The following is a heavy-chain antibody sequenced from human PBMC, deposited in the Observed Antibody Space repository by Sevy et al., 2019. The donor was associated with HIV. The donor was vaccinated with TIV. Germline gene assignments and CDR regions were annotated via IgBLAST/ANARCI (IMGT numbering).Heavy chain of an antibody. CDR2: IYFTGNT. V-gene: IGHV4-59*01. CDR1: GGSISSYF. CDR3: ARDSTARPRVLDY. J-gene: IGHJ4*02. Sequence: SETLSLTCSVSGGSISSYFWTWVRQSPGKGLEWIGNIYFTGNTDYSPSLKSRVTLSLDTSKSQFSLTLKSVTAADTAIYFCARDSTARPRVLDYWGQGTLVSVSS. D-gene: IGHD6-6*01.